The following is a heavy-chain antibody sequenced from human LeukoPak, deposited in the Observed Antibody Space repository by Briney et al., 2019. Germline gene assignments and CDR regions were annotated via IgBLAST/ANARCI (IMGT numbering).Heavy chain of an antibody. CDR2: IRYDGSNE. Sequence: GGSLRLSCAASGFTFSSYGMHWVRQAPGKGLEWVSFIRYDGSNEYYADSVRGRFTISRDNSKNTLYLQMNSLRAEDTAVYYCARDADVWGKGTTVTISS. V-gene: IGHV3-30*02. CDR3: ARDADV. CDR1: GFTFSSYG. J-gene: IGHJ6*04.